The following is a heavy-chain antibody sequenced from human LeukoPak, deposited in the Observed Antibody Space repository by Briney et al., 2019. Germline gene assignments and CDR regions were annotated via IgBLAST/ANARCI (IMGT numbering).Heavy chain of an antibody. D-gene: IGHD2-2*01. Sequence: SETLSLTCTVSGGSLTTYYWSWIRQPPGKGLEWIGYFYYSGGPNYNPSLKSRVTISADTSRNRFSLKLSSVTAADSAVYYCAKCLQGDYYYYGMDVWGQGTTVTVSS. V-gene: IGHV4-59*01. CDR3: AKCLQGDYYYYGMDV. CDR2: FYYSGGP. CDR1: GGSLTTYY. J-gene: IGHJ6*02.